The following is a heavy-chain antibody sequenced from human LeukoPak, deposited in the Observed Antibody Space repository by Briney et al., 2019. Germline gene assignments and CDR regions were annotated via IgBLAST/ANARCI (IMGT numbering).Heavy chain of an antibody. CDR3: AKDEYYYDSSGYASQH. V-gene: IGHV3-23*01. D-gene: IGHD3-22*01. J-gene: IGHJ1*01. Sequence: GASLRLSCAASGFTFSSYAMSWVRQAPGKGLEWVSAISGSGGSTYYADSAKGRFTISRDNSKNTLYLQMTSLRAEDTAVYYCAKDEYYYDSSGYASQHWGQGTLVTVSS. CDR1: GFTFSSYA. CDR2: ISGSGGST.